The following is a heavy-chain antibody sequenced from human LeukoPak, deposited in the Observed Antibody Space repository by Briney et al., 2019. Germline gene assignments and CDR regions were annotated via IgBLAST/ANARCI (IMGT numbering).Heavy chain of an antibody. D-gene: IGHD3-16*01. CDR2: IGTSGGTT. V-gene: IGHV3-23*01. Sequence: GGSLRLSCAASGFAFSTYVMSWVRQAPGKGLDWVSAIGTSGGTTYYADSVKGWFTISRDNSKDTLYLQMNSLRAEDTAVYYCAKRLGGSGFDYWGQGTLVTVSS. CDR1: GFAFSTYV. J-gene: IGHJ4*02. CDR3: AKRLGGSGFDY.